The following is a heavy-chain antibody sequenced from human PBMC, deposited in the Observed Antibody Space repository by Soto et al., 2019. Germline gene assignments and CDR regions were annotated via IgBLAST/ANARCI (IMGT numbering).Heavy chain of an antibody. CDR3: AKLMSASSAARNGIDV. V-gene: IGHV3-30-3*02. D-gene: IGHD6-6*01. CDR2: ISYDGSNK. Sequence: GGSLRLSCATSGFTFNSYAMHWVRQAPGKGLEWVAVISYDGSNKYYADSVKGRFTISRDSSKNTLYLQVNSLRAEDTAVYYCAKLMSASSAARNGIDVWTQRT. J-gene: IGHJ3*01. CDR1: GFTFNSYA.